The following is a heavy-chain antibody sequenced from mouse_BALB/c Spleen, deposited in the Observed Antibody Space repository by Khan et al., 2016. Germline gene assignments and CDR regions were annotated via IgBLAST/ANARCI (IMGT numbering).Heavy chain of an antibody. V-gene: IGHV2-6-7*01. Sequence: QVQLQQSGPGLVAPSQSLSITCTVSGFSLTGYGVNWVRQPPGKGLEWLGMMWGDGSTDYNSPFKSRRSISKDNSKSKVFLKMNSLQTDDKARSYEARADYANYRVPMDYWGQGTSVTVSS. D-gene: IGHD2-1*01. CDR1: GFSLTGYG. CDR2: MWGDGST. J-gene: IGHJ4*01. CDR3: ARADYANYRVPMDY.